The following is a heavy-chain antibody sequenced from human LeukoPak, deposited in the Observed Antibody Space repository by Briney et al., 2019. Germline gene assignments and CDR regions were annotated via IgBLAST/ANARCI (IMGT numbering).Heavy chain of an antibody. V-gene: IGHV3-21*01. Sequence: GSLRLSCAASGFTFSSHRFNWVRQTPGKGLEWVSSISGSSSYICYADSLKGRFTISRDDAKNSLFLQMNSLRAEDTAVYYCARWGYSSGGNCYIDYWGQGTLVTVSS. CDR2: ISGSSSYI. J-gene: IGHJ4*02. CDR1: GFTFSSHR. D-gene: IGHD2-15*01. CDR3: ARWGYSSGGNCYIDY.